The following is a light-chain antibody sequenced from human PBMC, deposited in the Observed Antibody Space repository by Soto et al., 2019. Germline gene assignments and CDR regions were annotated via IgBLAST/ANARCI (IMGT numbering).Light chain of an antibody. V-gene: IGKV3-11*01. CDR1: QSVGSQ. CDR2: DAS. CDR3: QQRSNWPIT. J-gene: IGKJ5*01. Sequence: EMVLTQSPATLSLSPVERATLYCRASQSVGSQLAWFKQKPGQSPRLLIYDASNRATGIPARFSGSGSGTEFTVTISSLEPEDSEVYYCQQRSNWPITFGQGTRLEIK.